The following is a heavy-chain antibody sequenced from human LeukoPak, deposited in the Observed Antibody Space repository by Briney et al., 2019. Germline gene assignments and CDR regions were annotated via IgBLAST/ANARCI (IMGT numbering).Heavy chain of an antibody. CDR3: ARDFGIAAAGTGGWYFDY. Sequence: SVKVSCKASGGTFSSYAISWVRQAPGQGLEWLGGIIPIFGTAIYAQNFQGRVTITADASTRTAYMELSSLRSEDTAVYYCARDFGIAAAGTGGWYFDYWGQGTLVTVSS. D-gene: IGHD6-13*01. CDR2: IIPIFGTA. V-gene: IGHV1-69*13. CDR1: GGTFSSYA. J-gene: IGHJ4*02.